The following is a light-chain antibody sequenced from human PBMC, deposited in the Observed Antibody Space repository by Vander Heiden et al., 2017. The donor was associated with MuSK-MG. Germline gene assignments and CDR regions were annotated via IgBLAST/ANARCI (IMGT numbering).Light chain of an antibody. CDR3: QQYNNDVLS. CDR2: KAA. J-gene: IGKJ4*01. CDR1: QSISSW. V-gene: IGKV1-5*03. Sequence: DIQLTQSPSTLSASVGDRVTITCRASQSISSWLAWYQQKPGKAPNLLIYKAATLESGVPSRFSGSGSGTEFTLTISSLQPDDVATYYCQQYNNDVLSFGGGTKVEIK.